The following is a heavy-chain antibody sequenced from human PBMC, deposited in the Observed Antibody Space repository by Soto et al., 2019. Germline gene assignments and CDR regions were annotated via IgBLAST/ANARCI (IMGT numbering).Heavy chain of an antibody. J-gene: IGHJ5*02. V-gene: IGHV3-30-3*01. CDR1: GFTFSSYA. D-gene: IGHD6-13*01. Sequence: QVQLVESGGGVVQPGRSLRLSCAASGFTFSSYAMHWVRQAPGKGLEWVAVISYDGSNKYYADSVKGRFTISRDNSKNTLYLQMNSLRAEDTAVYYCARSKLVSRPKWFDPWGQGTLVTVSS. CDR2: ISYDGSNK. CDR3: ARSKLVSRPKWFDP.